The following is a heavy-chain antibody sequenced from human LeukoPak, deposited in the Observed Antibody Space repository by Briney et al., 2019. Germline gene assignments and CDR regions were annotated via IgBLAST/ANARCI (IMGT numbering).Heavy chain of an antibody. J-gene: IGHJ6*03. CDR2: IYTSGST. V-gene: IGHV4-4*07. CDR3: AKIHSSSSDYYYYYMDV. CDR1: GASISSYY. D-gene: IGHD6-6*01. Sequence: SETLCLTCTVSGASISSYYWSWIRQPAGKGLEWIGRIYTSGSTNYNPSLKSRVTISVDTSKNQFSLKLSSVTAADTAVYYCAKIHSSSSDYYYYYMDVWGKGTTVTVSS.